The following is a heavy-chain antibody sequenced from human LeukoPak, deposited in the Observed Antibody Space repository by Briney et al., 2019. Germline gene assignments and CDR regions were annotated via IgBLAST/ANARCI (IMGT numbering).Heavy chain of an antibody. V-gene: IGHV4-61*02. Sequence: SQTLSLTCTVSGGSISSGSYYWSWIRQPAGKGLEWIGRIYTSGSTNYNPSLKSRVTISVDTSKNQFALKLSSVTAADTAVYYCARETYYYYMDVWGKGTTVTVSS. J-gene: IGHJ6*03. CDR1: GGSISSGSYY. CDR2: IYTSGST. CDR3: ARETYYYYMDV.